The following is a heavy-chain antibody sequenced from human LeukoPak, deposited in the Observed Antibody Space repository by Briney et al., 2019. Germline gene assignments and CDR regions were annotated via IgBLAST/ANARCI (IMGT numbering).Heavy chain of an antibody. Sequence: ASVTVSCKVSGYTFTSYGISWVRLAPGQGLEWMGWISAYNGNTNYAQKLQGRVTMTTDTSTSTAYMELRSLRSDDTAVYYCARDMGAPAKPGYWGQGTLVSVSS. J-gene: IGHJ4*02. D-gene: IGHD1-26*01. CDR2: ISAYNGNT. CDR1: GYTFTSYG. V-gene: IGHV1-18*01. CDR3: ARDMGAPAKPGY.